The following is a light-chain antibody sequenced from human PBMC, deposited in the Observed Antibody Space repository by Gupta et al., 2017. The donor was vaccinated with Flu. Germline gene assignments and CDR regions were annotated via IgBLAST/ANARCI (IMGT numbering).Light chain of an antibody. V-gene: IGLV3-1*01. J-gene: IGLJ3*02. CDR1: KLGDKY. CDR2: QDS. Sequence: SYALTQPPSVSLSPGQPASITCSGDKLGDKYACWYQQKPGQSPVLVIYQDSKRPSGIPERFSGSNSGNTATLTISGTHAMDEADYYCQAWDSSTMVFGGGTKLTVL. CDR3: QAWDSSTMV.